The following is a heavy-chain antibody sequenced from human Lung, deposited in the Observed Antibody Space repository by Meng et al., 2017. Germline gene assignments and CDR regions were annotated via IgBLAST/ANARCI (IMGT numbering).Heavy chain of an antibody. J-gene: IGHJ4*02. V-gene: IGHV1-2*06. D-gene: IGHD6-25*01. CDR1: GYNFPAYY. Sequence: VRRRRLGARGKKPGASVKVPCKPSGYNFPAYYIHWVRRAPGQGLEWMGRINPKSGDTHYAQKFQARVTMTGDTSISTAYMELSGLRSDDTAMYYCARDEDISASGKLFGDYWGQGTLVTVSS. CDR3: ARDEDISASGKLFGDY. CDR2: INPKSGDT.